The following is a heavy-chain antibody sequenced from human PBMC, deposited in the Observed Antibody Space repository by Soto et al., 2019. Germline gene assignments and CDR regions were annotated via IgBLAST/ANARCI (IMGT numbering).Heavy chain of an antibody. CDR3: ARDKAARLPFYYFDY. CDR2: ISYDGSNK. CDR1: RFTFSSYA. D-gene: IGHD6-6*01. Sequence: PGGSLRLSCTASRFTFSSYAMHWVRQAPGKGLEWVAVISYDGSNKYYADSVKGRFTISRDNSKNTLYLQMNSLRAEDTAVYYCARDKAARLPFYYFDYWGQGTLVTVSS. V-gene: IGHV3-30-3*01. J-gene: IGHJ4*02.